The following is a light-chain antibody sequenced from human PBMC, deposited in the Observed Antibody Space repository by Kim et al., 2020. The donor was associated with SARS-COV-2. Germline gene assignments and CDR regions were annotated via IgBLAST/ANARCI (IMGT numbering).Light chain of an antibody. CDR2: EVS. V-gene: IGLV2-23*02. CDR3: CSYAGSATLV. J-gene: IGLJ2*01. CDR1: SSDVGRYNL. Sequence: SALTQPASVSGSPGQSITISCTGTSSDVGRYNLVSWYQHHPGKAPKLMIYEVSQRPSGVSNRFSGSKSGNTASLTISGLQAEDEADYYCCSYAGSATLVFGGGTQLTVL.